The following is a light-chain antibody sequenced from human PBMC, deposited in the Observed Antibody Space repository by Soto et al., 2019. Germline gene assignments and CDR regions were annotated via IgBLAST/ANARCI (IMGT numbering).Light chain of an antibody. CDR1: SSNIGNNY. V-gene: IGLV1-47*01. CDR2: RNY. Sequence: QPVLTQPPSASGTPGQRVTISCSGSSSNIGNNYVYWYQQFPGTAPKLLIYRNYHRPSGVPDRFSASKSDTSASLAITGLRSEDEADYYCAAWDDSLSGVVFGGGTKLTVL. J-gene: IGLJ2*01. CDR3: AAWDDSLSGVV.